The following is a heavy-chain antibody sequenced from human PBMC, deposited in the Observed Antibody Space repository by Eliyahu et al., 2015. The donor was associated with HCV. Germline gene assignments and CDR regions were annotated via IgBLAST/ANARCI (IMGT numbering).Heavy chain of an antibody. V-gene: IGHV4-34*01. CDR2: INHSGSI. D-gene: IGHD2-15*01. CDR3: ARGDLVVVVAATRYYYYSLDV. CDR1: GGSFNNYY. J-gene: IGHJ6*02. Sequence: QVQLQQWXAGLLKPSETLSLXCXXYGGSFNNYYWSWIRQPPGKGLEWIGEINHSGSINYNPSLKSRVTISVVTSKNQFSLKLSSVTAADTAVYYCARGDLVVVVAATRYYYYSLDVWGQGTTVTVSS.